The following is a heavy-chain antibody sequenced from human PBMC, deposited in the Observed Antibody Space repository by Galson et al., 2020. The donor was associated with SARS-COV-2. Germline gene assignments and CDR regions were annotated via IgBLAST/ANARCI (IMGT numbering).Heavy chain of an antibody. D-gene: IGHD2-2*02. Sequence: ETSETLSLTCTVSGCSISSSSYYWGWIRQPPGKGLAWIGSIYYSGSTYYNPSLKSRVTISVDTSKNQFSLKLSSVTAADTAVYYCARRKAGYCSSTSCYTDNWFDPWGQGTLVTVSS. CDR2: IYYSGST. CDR1: GCSISSSSYY. J-gene: IGHJ5*02. V-gene: IGHV4-39*01. CDR3: ARRKAGYCSSTSCYTDNWFDP.